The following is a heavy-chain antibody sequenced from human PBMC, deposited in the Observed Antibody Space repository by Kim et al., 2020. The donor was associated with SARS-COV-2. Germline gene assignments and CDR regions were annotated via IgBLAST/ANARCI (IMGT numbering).Heavy chain of an antibody. V-gene: IGHV5-51*01. CDR3: ARLTVVNRYFDY. Sequence: RYRPSFQGQVTISDDKSNSTAYLQWSSLKASDTAMYYCARLTVVNRYFDYWGQGTLVTVSS. J-gene: IGHJ4*02. D-gene: IGHD2-15*01.